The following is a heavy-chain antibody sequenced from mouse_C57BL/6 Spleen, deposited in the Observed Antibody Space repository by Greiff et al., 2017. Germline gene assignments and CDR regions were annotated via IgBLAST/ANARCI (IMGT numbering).Heavy chain of an antibody. CDR2: ISDGGSYT. Sequence: EVKLQESGGGLVKPGGSLKLSCAASGFTFSSYAMSWVRQTPEKRLEWVATISDGGSYTYYPDNVKGRFTISRDNAKNNLYLQMSHLKSEDTAMYYCARGSWDVLFDYWGQGTTLTVSS. CDR3: ARGSWDVLFDY. CDR1: GFTFSSYA. D-gene: IGHD4-1*01. V-gene: IGHV5-4*03. J-gene: IGHJ2*01.